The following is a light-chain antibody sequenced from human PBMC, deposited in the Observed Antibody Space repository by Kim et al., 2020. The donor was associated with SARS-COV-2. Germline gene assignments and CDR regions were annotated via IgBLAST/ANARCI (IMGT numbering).Light chain of an antibody. CDR2: GAS. J-gene: IGKJ1*01. CDR3: QQYGGSRWT. Sequence: SPGERATLSCRASQSVNSRYLAWYQQKPGRAPSLLIYGASTRATGVPDRFSGSGPGTDFILTITRLQPEDFAVYYCQQYGGSRWTFGQGTKVDIK. CDR1: QSVNSRY. V-gene: IGKV3-20*01.